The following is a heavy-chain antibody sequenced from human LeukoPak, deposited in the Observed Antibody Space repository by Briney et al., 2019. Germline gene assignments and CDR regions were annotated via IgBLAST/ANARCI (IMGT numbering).Heavy chain of an antibody. CDR3: ARDPFMGYDSSGLGY. J-gene: IGHJ4*02. D-gene: IGHD3-22*01. V-gene: IGHV3-53*01. CDR1: GFTVSSNY. Sequence: GGSLRLSCAASGFTVSSNYMSWVRQAPGKGLEWVSVIYSGGSTYYADSVKGRFTISRDNSKNTLYLQMNSLRAEDTAVYYCARDPFMGYDSSGLGYWGQGTLVTVSS. CDR2: IYSGGST.